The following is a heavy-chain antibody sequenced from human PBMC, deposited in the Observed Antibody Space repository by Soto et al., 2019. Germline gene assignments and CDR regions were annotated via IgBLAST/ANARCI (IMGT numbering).Heavy chain of an antibody. J-gene: IGHJ5*02. CDR2: IYHSGST. Sequence: QLQLQASGSGLVRPSQTLSLTCAVSGGSISSGGYPWIWIRQPPGKGLEWIGYIYHSGSTYYNPAPKSRVAISVDRPNNQLSLRLSSVTPADTAGYYCASAPSPWGQGTLVTVS. V-gene: IGHV4-30-2*01. CDR3: ASAPSP. CDR1: GGSISSGGYP.